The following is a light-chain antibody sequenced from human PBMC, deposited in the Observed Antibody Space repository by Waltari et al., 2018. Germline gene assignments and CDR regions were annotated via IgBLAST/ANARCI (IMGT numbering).Light chain of an antibody. Sequence: EIVLTQSPGSLSSSPGERVTLSCRASQSVSSALAWYHQKPGQPPRLLICGASNRTTVIPDRCSGSGSGTDVSLTISRLEPEDFAVYYCQHYVRLPATFGQGTKVEIK. CDR3: QHYVRLPAT. J-gene: IGKJ1*01. CDR1: QSVSSA. V-gene: IGKV3-20*01. CDR2: GAS.